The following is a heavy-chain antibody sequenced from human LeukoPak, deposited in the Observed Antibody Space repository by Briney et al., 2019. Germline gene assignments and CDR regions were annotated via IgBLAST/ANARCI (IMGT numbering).Heavy chain of an antibody. J-gene: IGHJ3*02. Sequence: GASVKVSCKASGGTFSSYAISWVRQAPGQGLEWMGGIIPIFGTANYAQKFQGRVTITTDESTSTAYMELSSLRSEDTAVYYCARGAWDSQAFDIWGQGTMVTVSS. V-gene: IGHV1-69*05. CDR3: ARGAWDSQAFDI. D-gene: IGHD1-26*01. CDR1: GGTFSSYA. CDR2: IIPIFGTA.